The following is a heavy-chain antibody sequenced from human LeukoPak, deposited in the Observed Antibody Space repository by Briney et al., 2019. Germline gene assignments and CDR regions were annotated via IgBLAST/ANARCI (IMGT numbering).Heavy chain of an antibody. CDR1: GFTFSSYA. D-gene: IGHD2-15*01. CDR3: ASGGVVVAATGWFDP. CDR2: ISYDGSNK. V-gene: IGHV3-30-3*01. J-gene: IGHJ5*02. Sequence: GGSLRLSCAASGFTFSSYAMSWVRQAPGKGLEWVAVISYDGSNKYYADSVKGRFTISRDNSKNTLYLQMNSLRAEDTAVYYCASGGVVVAATGWFDPWGQGTLVTVSS.